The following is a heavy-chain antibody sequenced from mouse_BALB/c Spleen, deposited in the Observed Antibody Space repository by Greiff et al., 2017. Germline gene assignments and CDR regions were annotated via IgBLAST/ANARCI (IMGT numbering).Heavy chain of an antibody. CDR2: IDPANGNT. J-gene: IGHJ1*01. Sequence: VQLKESGAELVKPGASVKLSCTASGFNIKDTYMHWVKQRPEQGLEWIGRIDPANGNTKYDPKFQGKATITADTSSNTAYLQLSSLTSEDTAVYYCARGYYGNYWYFDVWGAGTTVTVSS. V-gene: IGHV14-3*02. CDR1: GFNIKDTY. D-gene: IGHD2-1*01. CDR3: ARGYYGNYWYFDV.